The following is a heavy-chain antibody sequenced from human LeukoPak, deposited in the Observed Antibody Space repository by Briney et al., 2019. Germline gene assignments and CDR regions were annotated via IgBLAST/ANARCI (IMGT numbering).Heavy chain of an antibody. D-gene: IGHD1-26*01. V-gene: IGHV1-18*01. CDR1: GYTFTSYG. J-gene: IGHJ4*02. Sequence: GASVKVSCKASGYTFTSYGISWVRQAPGQGLEWMGWISAYNGNTNYAQKLQGRVTMTTNTSASTAYMELRSLRSDDTAVYYCARVLREQDFDYWGQGTLVTVSS. CDR2: ISAYNGNT. CDR3: ARVLREQDFDY.